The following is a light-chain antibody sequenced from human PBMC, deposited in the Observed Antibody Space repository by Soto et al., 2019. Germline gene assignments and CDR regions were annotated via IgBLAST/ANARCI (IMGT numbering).Light chain of an antibody. CDR2: DAS. Sequence: EIVLTQSPATLSLSPGERATLSCRASQSVSSYFAWYQQKPGQAPRLLIYDASNRATGIPARFSGSGSGTEFTLTISSLEPEDFAVYYCQQRSSWPLTFGQGTKVEIK. CDR3: QQRSSWPLT. CDR1: QSVSSY. J-gene: IGKJ1*01. V-gene: IGKV3-11*01.